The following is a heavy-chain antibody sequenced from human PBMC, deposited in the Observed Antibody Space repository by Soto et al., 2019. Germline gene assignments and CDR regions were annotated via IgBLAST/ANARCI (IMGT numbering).Heavy chain of an antibody. Sequence: GASLRLSCAASGFTFSDYYMSWIRQAPGKGLEWVSYISSSGSTIYYADSVKGRFTISRDNAKNSLYLQMNSLRAEDTAVYYCARGNTTIGVDVLDGWGQGTTVTVSS. CDR2: ISSSGSTI. D-gene: IGHD3-22*01. V-gene: IGHV3-11*01. CDR3: ARGNTTIGVDVLDG. J-gene: IGHJ6*02. CDR1: GFTFSDYY.